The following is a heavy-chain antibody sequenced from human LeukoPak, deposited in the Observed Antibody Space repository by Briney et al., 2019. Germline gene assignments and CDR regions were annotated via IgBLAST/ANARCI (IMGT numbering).Heavy chain of an antibody. CDR2: IYYSEST. CDR1: GRSISSYY. D-gene: IGHD6-19*01. V-gene: IGHV4-59*01. Sequence: SETLSLICTVSGRSISSYYWSWIRQPPGKGLEWMGYIYYSESTNYNPSLKSRVTISVDTSKKQFSLELSSVTAADTAVYYCARAHVQWLVPRWFDPWGQGTLVTVSS. CDR3: ARAHVQWLVPRWFDP. J-gene: IGHJ5*02.